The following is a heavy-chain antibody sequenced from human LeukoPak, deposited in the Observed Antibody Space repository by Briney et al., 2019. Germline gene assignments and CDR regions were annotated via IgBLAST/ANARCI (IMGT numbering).Heavy chain of an antibody. J-gene: IGHJ2*01. V-gene: IGHV4-30-4*07. CDR2: IYYSGST. Sequence: SETLSLTCAVSGGSISSGGYSWSWIRQPPGKGLEWIGYIYYSGSTYYNPSLKSRVTISVDTSKNQFSLKLSSVTAADTAVYYCARDLEAAAGTGYFDLWGRGTLVTVSS. CDR3: ARDLEAAAGTGYFDL. CDR1: GGSISSGGYS. D-gene: IGHD6-13*01.